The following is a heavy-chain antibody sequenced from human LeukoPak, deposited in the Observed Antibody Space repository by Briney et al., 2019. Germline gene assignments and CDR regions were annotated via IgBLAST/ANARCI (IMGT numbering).Heavy chain of an antibody. CDR1: GFTFSSYA. V-gene: IGHV3-30*04. J-gene: IGHJ4*02. Sequence: GGSLRLSCAASGFTFSSYAMHWVRQAPGKGLEWVAVISYDGSNKYYADSVKDRFTISRDNSKNTLYLQMNSLRAEDTAVYYCAREVEYSIPAMGYWGQGTLVTVSS. CDR3: AREVEYSIPAMGY. D-gene: IGHD6-6*01. CDR2: ISYDGSNK.